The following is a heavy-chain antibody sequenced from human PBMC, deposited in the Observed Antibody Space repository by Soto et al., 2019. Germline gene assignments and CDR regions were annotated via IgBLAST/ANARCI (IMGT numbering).Heavy chain of an antibody. D-gene: IGHD3-9*01. CDR1: GFTFDDYA. J-gene: IGHJ6*02. CDR3: AKDLNILTDRNYYYYYGMDV. Sequence: PGGSLRLSCAASGFTFDDYAMHWVRQAPGKGLEWVSGISWNSGSIGYADSVKGRFTISRDNAKNSLYLQMNSLRAEDTALYYCAKDLNILTDRNYYYYYGMDVWGQGTTVTVS. CDR2: ISWNSGSI. V-gene: IGHV3-9*01.